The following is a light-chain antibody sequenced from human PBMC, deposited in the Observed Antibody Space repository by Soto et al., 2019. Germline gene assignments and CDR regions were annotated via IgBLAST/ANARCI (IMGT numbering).Light chain of an antibody. CDR2: AAA. J-gene: IGKJ5*01. CDR1: QGISSW. CDR3: QQDYSFPIT. V-gene: IGKV1-12*01. Sequence: DIQMTQSPSSVSASVGDRVTITCRASQGISSWLAWYQQKPGKAPKFLIYAAATLQSGVPSTFSGSASGTEFTLTISTLQPEDFATYYCQQDYSFPITFGQGTRLEIK.